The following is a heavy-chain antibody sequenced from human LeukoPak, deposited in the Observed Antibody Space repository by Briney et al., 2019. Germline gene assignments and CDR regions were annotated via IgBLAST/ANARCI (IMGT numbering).Heavy chain of an antibody. V-gene: IGHV5-51*01. CDR2: IYPGDSDT. Sequence: GESLKISCKGSGYSFTSYWIGWVRQMPGKGLEWMGIIYPGDSDTRYSPSFQGQVTISADKSISTAYLQWSSLKASDTAMYYCARQQIAVSTAWWFDPWGQGTLVAVSS. CDR3: ARQQIAVSTAWWFDP. J-gene: IGHJ5*02. D-gene: IGHD6-19*01. CDR1: GYSFTSYW.